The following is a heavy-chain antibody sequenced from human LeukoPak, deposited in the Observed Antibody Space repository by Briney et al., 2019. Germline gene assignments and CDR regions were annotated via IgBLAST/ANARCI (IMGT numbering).Heavy chain of an antibody. V-gene: IGHV1-46*01. J-gene: IGHJ4*02. D-gene: IGHD3-22*01. CDR1: GYTFTSYY. CDR2: INPSGGST. Sequence: ASVKVSCKASGYTFTSYYMHWVRQAPGQGLEWMGIINPSGGSTSYAQKFQGRVTMTRDTSTSTVYMELSSLRSEDTAVYYCARDQRNYYDSSGYYPYFDYWGQGTLVTVSS. CDR3: ARDQRNYYDSSGYYPYFDY.